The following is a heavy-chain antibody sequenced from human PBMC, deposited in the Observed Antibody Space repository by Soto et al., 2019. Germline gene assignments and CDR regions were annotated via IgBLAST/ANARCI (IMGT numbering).Heavy chain of an antibody. CDR1: GGSISSSNW. CDR2: IYHSGST. V-gene: IGHV4-4*02. D-gene: IGHD2-15*01. CDR3: ARGVGYCSGGSCYRINNWFDP. Sequence: SETLSLTCAVSGGSISSSNWWSWVRQPPGKGLEWIGEIYHSGSTNYNPSLKSRVTISVDKSKNQFSLKLSSVTAADTAVYYCARGVGYCSGGSCYRINNWFDPWGQGTLVTVSS. J-gene: IGHJ5*02.